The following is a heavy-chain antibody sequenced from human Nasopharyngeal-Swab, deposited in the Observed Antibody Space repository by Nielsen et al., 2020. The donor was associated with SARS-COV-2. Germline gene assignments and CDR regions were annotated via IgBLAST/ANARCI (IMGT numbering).Heavy chain of an antibody. J-gene: IGHJ4*02. D-gene: IGHD2-15*01. V-gene: IGHV3-74*01. CDR1: GFTFSSYG. Sequence: GESLKISCAASGFTFSSYGMHWVRQAPGKGLLWVSRIDTDGTITNYADSVKGRFTISRDNAKNTLYLQMNSLRADDTAVYYCARDVGGRDNYWGQGALVTVSS. CDR3: ARDVGGRDNY. CDR2: IDTDGTIT.